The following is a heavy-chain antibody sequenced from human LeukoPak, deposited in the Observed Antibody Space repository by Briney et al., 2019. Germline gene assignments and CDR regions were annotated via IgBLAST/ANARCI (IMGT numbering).Heavy chain of an antibody. Sequence: GGSLRLSCAASGFTFSSYAMSWVRQAPGRGLEWVSAISGSGGSTYYADSVKGRFTISRDNSKNTLYLQMNSLRAEDTAVYYCAKTGWVNDLYFDYWGQGTLVTVSS. V-gene: IGHV3-23*01. CDR2: ISGSGGST. CDR3: AKTGWVNDLYFDY. D-gene: IGHD1-1*01. J-gene: IGHJ4*02. CDR1: GFTFSSYA.